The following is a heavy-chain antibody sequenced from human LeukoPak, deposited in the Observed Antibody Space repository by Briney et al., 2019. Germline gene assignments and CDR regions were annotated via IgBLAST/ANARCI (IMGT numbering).Heavy chain of an antibody. CDR1: GFTFSSYW. Sequence: GGSLRLSCAGSGFTFSSYWMRWVRQAPGKGLEGVANIKEDGSEKYYVDSVKGRFTISRDNAKNSLYLQMNSLRVEDTAVYYCARALAVAGTVYYYYGMDVWGQGTTVTVS. D-gene: IGHD6-19*01. CDR2: IKEDGSEK. CDR3: ARALAVAGTVYYYYGMDV. J-gene: IGHJ6*02. V-gene: IGHV3-7*01.